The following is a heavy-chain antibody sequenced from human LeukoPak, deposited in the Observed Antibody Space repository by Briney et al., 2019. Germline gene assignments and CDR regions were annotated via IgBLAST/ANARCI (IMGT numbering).Heavy chain of an antibody. V-gene: IGHV1-46*01. CDR3: ARDQEAFDY. J-gene: IGHJ4*02. Sequence: GASVKVSCKASGHTSTTYAIHWVRQAPGQGLEWVGMIYPRDGSTSYAQKFQGRVTVTRDTSTSTVHMELSGLRSEDTAVYYCARDQEAFDYWGQGTLVTVSS. CDR1: GHTSTTYA. CDR2: IYPRDGST.